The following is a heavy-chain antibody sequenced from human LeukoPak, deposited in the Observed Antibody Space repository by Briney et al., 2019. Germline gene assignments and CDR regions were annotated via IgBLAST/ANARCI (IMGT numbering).Heavy chain of an antibody. CDR3: AREGYYDSSGYDMYYYYGMDV. CDR2: IYYSGST. J-gene: IGHJ6*02. CDR1: GGSISSSSYY. V-gene: IGHV4-39*07. D-gene: IGHD3-22*01. Sequence: PSETLSLTCTVSGGSISSSSYYWGWIRQPPGKGLEWIGSIYYSGSTYYNPSLKSRVTISVDTSKNQFSLKLSSVTAADTAVYYCAREGYYDSSGYDMYYYYGMDVWGQGTTVIVSS.